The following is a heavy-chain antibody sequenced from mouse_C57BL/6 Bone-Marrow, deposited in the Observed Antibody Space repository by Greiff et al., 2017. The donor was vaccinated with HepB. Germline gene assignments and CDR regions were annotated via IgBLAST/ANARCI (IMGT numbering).Heavy chain of an antibody. CDR2: IDPNSGGT. V-gene: IGHV1-72*01. Sequence: VHLVESGAELVKPGASVKLSCKASGYTFTSYWMHWVKQRPGRGLEWIGRIDPNSGGTKYNEKFKSKATLTVDKPSSTAYMQLSSLTSEDSAVYYCARDYDYDGGGFDYWGQGTTLTVSS. J-gene: IGHJ2*01. CDR3: ARDYDYDGGGFDY. CDR1: GYTFTSYW. D-gene: IGHD2-4*01.